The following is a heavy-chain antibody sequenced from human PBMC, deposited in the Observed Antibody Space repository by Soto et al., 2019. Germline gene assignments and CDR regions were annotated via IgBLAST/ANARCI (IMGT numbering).Heavy chain of an antibody. CDR2: LYYSGST. J-gene: IGHJ6*03. V-gene: IGHV4-39*01. Sequence: SETLSLTCTVSGGSIISSNYYWGWIRQPPGKGLEWIGSLYYSGSTYYNPSLKSRVTTSVDTSKNQFSLKLSSVTAADTAVYYCARTYVPDMVVVPAAKDYMDVWGKGTTVTVSS. CDR3: ARTYVPDMVVVPAAKDYMDV. D-gene: IGHD2-2*01. CDR1: GGSIISSNYY.